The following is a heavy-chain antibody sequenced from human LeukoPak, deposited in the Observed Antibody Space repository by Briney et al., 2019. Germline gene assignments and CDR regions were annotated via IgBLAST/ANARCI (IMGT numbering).Heavy chain of an antibody. Sequence: PSETLSLTCTVSGVSISSYYWSWIRQSPGKGLEWIGYIFYSGSTNYNPSLKSRVTISVDTSKNQFSLKLTSVTAADTAVYYCARAGVQQLVRGWFDPWGQGTLVTVSS. V-gene: IGHV4-59*01. D-gene: IGHD6-13*01. CDR2: IFYSGST. CDR1: GVSISSYY. CDR3: ARAGVQQLVRGWFDP. J-gene: IGHJ5*02.